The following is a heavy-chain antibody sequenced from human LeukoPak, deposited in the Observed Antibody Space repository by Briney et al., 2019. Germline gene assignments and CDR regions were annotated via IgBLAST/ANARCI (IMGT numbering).Heavy chain of an antibody. CDR1: GFTFSSYG. J-gene: IGHJ2*01. CDR3: ARELISTTWRDNRSYFDL. CDR2: IWYDGSNK. D-gene: IGHD1-1*01. V-gene: IGHV3-33*01. Sequence: PGGSLRLSCAASGFTFSSYGMHWVRQAPGKGLEWVAVIWYDGSNKYYADSVKGRFTISRDNPKKTLYLQMNSLRAEDTAVYYCARELISTTWRDNRSYFDLWGRGTLVTVSS.